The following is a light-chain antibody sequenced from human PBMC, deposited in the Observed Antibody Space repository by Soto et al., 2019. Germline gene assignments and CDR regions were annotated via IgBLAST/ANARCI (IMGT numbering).Light chain of an antibody. V-gene: IGLV2-11*01. CDR3: CSYAGSFIFV. Sequence: QSALPQPRSVSGSPGQSVTISCTGTSRDVGYYNYVSWYQQYPGKVPKLMIYDVSQRPSGVPDRFSGSKSGNTASLTISGLQAEDEADYYCCSYAGSFIFVFGTGTKVTVL. CDR1: SRDVGYYNY. CDR2: DVS. J-gene: IGLJ1*01.